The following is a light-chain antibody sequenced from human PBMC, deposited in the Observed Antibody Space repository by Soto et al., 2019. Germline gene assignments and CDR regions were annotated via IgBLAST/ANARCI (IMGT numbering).Light chain of an antibody. V-gene: IGKV3D-20*01. CDR1: QSVSSSY. Sequence: EIVLTQSPATLSLSPGERATLSCGASQSVSSSYLAWYQQKPGRAPRLLIYDASSRATGIPDRFSGSESGTDFTLTISRLEPEDFAVYYCQQYGSSPTFGRGTRLEIK. J-gene: IGKJ5*01. CDR2: DAS. CDR3: QQYGSSPT.